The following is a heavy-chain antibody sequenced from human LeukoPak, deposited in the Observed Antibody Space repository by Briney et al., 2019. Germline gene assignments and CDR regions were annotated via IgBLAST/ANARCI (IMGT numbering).Heavy chain of an antibody. CDR2: IYHSGST. J-gene: IGHJ4*02. V-gene: IGHV4-38-2*01. CDR3: ARTYYDFWSGYYAYYFDY. CDR1: GYSISSGYY. D-gene: IGHD3-3*01. Sequence: PSETLSLTCAVSGYSISSGYYWGWIRQPPGKGLEWSGSIYHSGSTYYNPSLKSRVTISVDTSKNQFSLKLSSVTAADTAVYYCARTYYDFWSGYYAYYFDYWGQGTLVTVSS.